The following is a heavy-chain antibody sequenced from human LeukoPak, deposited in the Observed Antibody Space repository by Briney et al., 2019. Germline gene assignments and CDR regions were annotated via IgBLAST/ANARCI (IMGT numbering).Heavy chain of an antibody. J-gene: IGHJ5*02. CDR3: ARDEGGIGSSNWFVSKAEIPYWFDP. CDR1: GFTFGTYD. CDR2: ISRTGADT. D-gene: IGHD6-13*01. Sequence: GGSLRLSCAASGFTFGTYDMYWIRQAPGKGLECVASISRTGADTYTYYADSVKGRFTISRDNSKSTLYLQMNSLRGEDTALYYCARDEGGIGSSNWFVSKAEIPYWFDPWGQGTLVAVSS. V-gene: IGHV3-23*01.